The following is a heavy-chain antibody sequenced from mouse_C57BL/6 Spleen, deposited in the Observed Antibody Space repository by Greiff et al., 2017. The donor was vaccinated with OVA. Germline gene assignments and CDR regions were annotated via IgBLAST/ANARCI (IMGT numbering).Heavy chain of an antibody. CDR1: GYTFTSYW. J-gene: IGHJ2*01. D-gene: IGHD4-1*01. Sequence: QVHVKQSGAELVRPGTSVKLSCKASGYTFTSYWMHWVKQRPGQGLEWIGVIDPSDSYTNYNQKFKGKATLTVDTSSSTAYMQLSSLTSEDSAVYYGARGERETGTLDYWGQGTTLTVSS. V-gene: IGHV1-59*01. CDR3: ARGERETGTLDY. CDR2: IDPSDSYT.